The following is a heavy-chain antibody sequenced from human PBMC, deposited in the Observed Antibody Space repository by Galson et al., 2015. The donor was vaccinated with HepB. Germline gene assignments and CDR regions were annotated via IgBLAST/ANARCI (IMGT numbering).Heavy chain of an antibody. CDR2: INPNSGGT. D-gene: IGHD3-10*01. J-gene: IGHJ4*02. CDR3: ARGVLLWDGPDY. V-gene: IGHV1-2*06. Sequence: SVKVSCKASGYTFTGYYMHWVRQAPGQGLEWMGRINPNSGGTNYAQKFQGRVTMTRDTSISTVFMELSSLRSEDTAVYHCARGVLLWDGPDYWGQGTLVTVSS. CDR1: GYTFTGYY.